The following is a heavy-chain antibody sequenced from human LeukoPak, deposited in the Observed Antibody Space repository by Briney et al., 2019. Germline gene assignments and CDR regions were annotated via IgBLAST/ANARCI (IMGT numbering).Heavy chain of an antibody. CDR1: GFTFNDHA. Sequence: PGRSLRLSCAASGFTFNDHAMYWVRHAPGKGLEWVSGINWNSDNIGYADSVKGRFTISRDDAKNSLFLQMNSLRAEDTALYYCARASYYYDTTGLGAVDIWGQGTMVTVSS. D-gene: IGHD3-22*01. J-gene: IGHJ3*02. V-gene: IGHV3-9*01. CDR2: INWNSDNI. CDR3: ARASYYYDTTGLGAVDI.